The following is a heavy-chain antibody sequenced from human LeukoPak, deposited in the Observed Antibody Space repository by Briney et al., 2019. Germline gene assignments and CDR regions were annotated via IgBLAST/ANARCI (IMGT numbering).Heavy chain of an antibody. CDR2: ISSSSSTI. Sequence: GGSLRLSCAASGFTSSSYSMNWVRQAPGKGLEWVSYISSSSSTIYYADSVKGRFTISRDNAKNSLYLQMNSLRAEDTAVYYCAREDPMVRGPPGYWGQGTLVTVSS. J-gene: IGHJ4*02. D-gene: IGHD3-10*01. CDR1: GFTSSSYS. CDR3: AREDPMVRGPPGY. V-gene: IGHV3-48*01.